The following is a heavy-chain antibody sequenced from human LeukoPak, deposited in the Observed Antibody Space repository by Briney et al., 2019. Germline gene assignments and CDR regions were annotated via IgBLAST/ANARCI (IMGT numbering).Heavy chain of an antibody. V-gene: IGHV1-2*06. D-gene: IGHD5-18*01. J-gene: IGHJ4*02. CDR3: ARGYSYGHYFDY. Sequence: DSVKVSCKASVYTFTGFYMHWVRQAPRQGLEWMERIDPNSGGTNYAQKFQGRVTMTRHTSISTAYMELSRLRSDDTAVYYCARGYSYGHYFDYWGQGTLVTVSS. CDR2: IDPNSGGT. CDR1: VYTFTGFY.